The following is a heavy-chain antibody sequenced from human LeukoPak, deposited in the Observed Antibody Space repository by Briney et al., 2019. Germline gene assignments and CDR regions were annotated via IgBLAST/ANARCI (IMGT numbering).Heavy chain of an antibody. J-gene: IGHJ4*02. V-gene: IGHV4-34*01. CDR3: ARGRGGYCSGGSCYYY. CDR1: GGSFSGYY. Sequence: SETLSLTCAVYGGSFSGYYWSWIRQPPGKGLEWIGEINHSGSTNYNPSLKSRVTISVDTSKNQFSLKLSSVTAADTAVYYCARGRGGYCSGGSCYYYWGQGTLVTVSS. CDR2: INHSGST. D-gene: IGHD2-15*01.